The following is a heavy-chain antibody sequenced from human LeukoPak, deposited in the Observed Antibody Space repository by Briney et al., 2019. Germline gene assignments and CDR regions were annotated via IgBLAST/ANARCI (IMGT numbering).Heavy chain of an antibody. D-gene: IGHD3-10*01. Sequence: WASVKVYCKASGYTFTGYYMHWVRQAPGQGLEWMGWINPNSGGTNYAQKFQGRVTMTRDTSISTAYMELSRLRSDGTAVYYCARGVLGSGSYDYYYYYMDVWGKGTTVTISS. V-gene: IGHV1-2*02. J-gene: IGHJ6*03. CDR1: GYTFTGYY. CDR2: INPNSGGT. CDR3: ARGVLGSGSYDYYYYYMDV.